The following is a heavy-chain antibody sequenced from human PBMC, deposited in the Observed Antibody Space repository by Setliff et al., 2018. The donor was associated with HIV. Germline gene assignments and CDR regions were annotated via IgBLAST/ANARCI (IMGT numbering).Heavy chain of an antibody. V-gene: IGHV4-34*01. CDR1: GWSFSGYH. CDR3: ARGKGGLVGPAEFYY. Sequence: PSETLSLTCAVYGWSFSGYHWNWFRQFPGKGLEWIGEINHNGNTQYKPSLKSRVTMSEDTSKNQYSLKLKYVTAADTAIYFCARGKGGLVGPAEFYYWGPGTLVTVSS. J-gene: IGHJ4*02. D-gene: IGHD5-12*01. CDR2: INHNGNT.